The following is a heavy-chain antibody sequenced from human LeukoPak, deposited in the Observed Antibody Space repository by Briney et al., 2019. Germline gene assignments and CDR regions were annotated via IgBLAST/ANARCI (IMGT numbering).Heavy chain of an antibody. J-gene: IGHJ4*02. D-gene: IGHD1-1*01. Sequence: QSGGSLRLSCAASGFTFSSYAMSWVRQAPGGGLEWVSGMPGSGGDTFYADPVKGRFTISRDNSKNTLFLQMNSLRAEDTAIYYCAKEVGMYGTPTLDFWGQGTLVTVSS. CDR1: GFTFSSYA. CDR2: MPGSGGDT. CDR3: AKEVGMYGTPTLDF. V-gene: IGHV3-23*01.